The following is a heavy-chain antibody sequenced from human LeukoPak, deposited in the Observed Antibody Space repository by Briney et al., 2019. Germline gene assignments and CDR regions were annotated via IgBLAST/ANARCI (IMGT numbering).Heavy chain of an antibody. V-gene: IGHV1-18*01. CDR3: AQLMSYYGNWFDP. CDR1: GYTFTSYG. Sequence: ASVKVSCKASGYTFTSYGISWVRQAPGQGLEWMGWISAYNGNTNYAQKLEGRVTMTTDTSTSTAYMELRSLRSDDTAVYYCAQLMSYYGNWFDPWGQGTLVTVSS. D-gene: IGHD3-10*01. J-gene: IGHJ5*02. CDR2: ISAYNGNT.